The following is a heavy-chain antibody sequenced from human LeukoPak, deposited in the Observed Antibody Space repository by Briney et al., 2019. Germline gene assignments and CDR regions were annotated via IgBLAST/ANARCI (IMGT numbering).Heavy chain of an antibody. J-gene: IGHJ4*02. CDR2: ISWNSDSI. D-gene: IGHD6-6*01. CDR3: TKRRGRQLVGTVDF. CDR1: GFTFDEYA. V-gene: IGHV3-9*01. Sequence: GRSLRLSCAASGFTFDEYAMHWVRQAPGKGLEWVSGISWNSDSIAYAASVKGRFTISRDNAKNSLYLQMNSLRAEDTALYYCTKRRGRQLVGTVDFWGQGTLVTVSS.